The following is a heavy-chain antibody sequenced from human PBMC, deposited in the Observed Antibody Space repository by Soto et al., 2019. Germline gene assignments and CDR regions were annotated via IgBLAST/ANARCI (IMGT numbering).Heavy chain of an antibody. V-gene: IGHV3-15*01. D-gene: IGHD4-17*01. CDR2: IKSTTDGETA. CDR1: GFTFNNAW. CDR3: TTDFDYGEGFDS. Sequence: GGSLRLSCAASGFTFNNAWMSWVRQAPGKGLEWVGRIKSTTDGETADYAAPVKGRFSISRDDSKNTVYLQMNSLKTEDTAVYYCTTDFDYGEGFDSWGQGVLVTVSS. J-gene: IGHJ4*02.